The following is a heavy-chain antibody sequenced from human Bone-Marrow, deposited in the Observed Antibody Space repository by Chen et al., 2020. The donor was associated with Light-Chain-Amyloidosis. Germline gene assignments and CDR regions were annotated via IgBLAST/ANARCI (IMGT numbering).Heavy chain of an antibody. CDR1: GYTFPNYW. V-gene: IGHV5-51*01. Sequence: EVQLEQSGPEVKKPGESLKISCKGPGYTFPNYWIGWVRQMPRKGLEWMGVIYPDDYDARYRPSFEGQFTISADKSITPAYLQWRSLKASDTAMYYCARRRDGYNFDYWGQGTLVTVSS. CDR3: ARRRDGYNFDY. CDR2: IYPDDYDA. D-gene: IGHD5-12*01. J-gene: IGHJ4*02.